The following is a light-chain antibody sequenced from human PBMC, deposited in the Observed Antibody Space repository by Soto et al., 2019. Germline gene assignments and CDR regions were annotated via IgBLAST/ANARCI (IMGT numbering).Light chain of an antibody. J-gene: IGLJ1*01. V-gene: IGLV2-8*01. Sequence: QSALTQPPSASVSLGQSVAISCTGTSSDVGGYNYVSWYQQHPGRAPKLMIYEVNKRPSGVPDRFSGSKSGNTASLTVSGLQAEDEADYYCSSYAGSSNVFGTGTKVTVL. CDR3: SSYAGSSNV. CDR2: EVN. CDR1: SSDVGGYNY.